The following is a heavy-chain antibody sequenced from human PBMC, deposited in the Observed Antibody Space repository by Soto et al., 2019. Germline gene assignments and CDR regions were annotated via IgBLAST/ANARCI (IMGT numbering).Heavy chain of an antibody. J-gene: IGHJ4*02. CDR2: IVPIVDTS. Sequence: QVKLVQSGAEVSQPASSVKVSCTNSGGTFSSYAISWVLQAPGQGLEWMGGIVPIVDTSTYAQKFQGRVTITADESTSTDYMELSSLRSDDTAIYYCVRVVAIPGYPDNWGQGTLVNVYS. V-gene: IGHV1-69*12. CDR3: VRVVAIPGYPDN. CDR1: GGTFSSYA. D-gene: IGHD5-12*01.